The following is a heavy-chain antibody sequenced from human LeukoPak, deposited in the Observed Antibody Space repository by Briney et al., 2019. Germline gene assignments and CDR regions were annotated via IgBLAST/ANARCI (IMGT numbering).Heavy chain of an antibody. J-gene: IGHJ4*02. CDR2: IYTSGDT. CDR3: ARSIVRGLITGVFDY. D-gene: IGHD3-10*01. Sequence: PSETLSLTCTVSGGSISSGTYYWSWIRQSAGKGLEWIGRIYTSGDTNYNPSLKSRVTISVDTSKNQFSLKLSSVTAADTVVYYCARSIVRGLITGVFDYWGQGTLITVSS. CDR1: GGSISSGTYY. V-gene: IGHV4-61*02.